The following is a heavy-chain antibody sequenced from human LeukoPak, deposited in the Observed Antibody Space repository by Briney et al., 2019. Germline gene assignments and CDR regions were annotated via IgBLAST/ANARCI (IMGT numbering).Heavy chain of an antibody. CDR1: GGSISSNNW. D-gene: IGHD3-10*01. CDR2: IYHDGST. Sequence: SETLSLTCAVSGGSISSNNWWIWVRQSPGKGLEWIGEIYHDGSTNYNPSLKSRVTISMDKSKNQLSLKLNFVTAADTAVYYCARDEPGYGEFLLYWGQGTLLTVSS. CDR3: ARDEPGYGEFLLY. J-gene: IGHJ4*02. V-gene: IGHV4-4*02.